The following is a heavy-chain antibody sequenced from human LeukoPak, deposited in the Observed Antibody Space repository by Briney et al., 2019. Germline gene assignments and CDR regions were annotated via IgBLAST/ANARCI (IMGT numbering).Heavy chain of an antibody. CDR2: ISGNGVST. V-gene: IGHV3-64D*06. J-gene: IGHJ5*02. D-gene: IGHD6-13*01. CDR3: VKDLGSSWSNWFDL. Sequence: GGSLRLSCSASGFTFSTYPMHWVRQGPGKGLEYVSAISGNGVSTYYADSVKGRFIISRDNSKNTLYLQMRSLRTEDTAVYYCVKDLGSSWSNWFDLWGQGTLVTVSS. CDR1: GFTFSTYP.